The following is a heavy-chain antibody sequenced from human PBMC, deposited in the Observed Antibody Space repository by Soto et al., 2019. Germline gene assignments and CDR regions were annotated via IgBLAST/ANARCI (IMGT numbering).Heavy chain of an antibody. CDR3: ARAGVGIQLVYYFDY. D-gene: IGHD1-1*01. J-gene: IGHJ4*02. CDR2: IYYSGST. Sequence: SETLSLTCTVSGGSISSGDYYWSWIRQPPGKGLEWIGYIYYSGSTYYNPSFKSRVTISVDTSKNQFSLKLSSVSAADTVVYYCARAGVGIQLVYYFDYWGQGTLVTVSS. CDR1: GGSISSGDYY. V-gene: IGHV4-30-4*02.